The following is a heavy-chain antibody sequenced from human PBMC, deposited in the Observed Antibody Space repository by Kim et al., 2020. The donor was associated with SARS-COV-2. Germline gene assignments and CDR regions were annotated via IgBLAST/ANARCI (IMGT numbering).Heavy chain of an antibody. Sequence: GGSLRLSCAASGFTFSSYAMSWVRQAPGKGLEWVSAISGSGGSTYYAVSVKGRFTISRNNSKNTLYLQMNSLRAEDTAVYYCAKSSLYSSSSDAWGANDYWGQGTLVTVSS. J-gene: IGHJ4*02. CDR2: ISGSGGST. CDR3: AKSSLYSSSSDAWGANDY. V-gene: IGHV3-23*01. D-gene: IGHD6-6*01. CDR1: GFTFSSYA.